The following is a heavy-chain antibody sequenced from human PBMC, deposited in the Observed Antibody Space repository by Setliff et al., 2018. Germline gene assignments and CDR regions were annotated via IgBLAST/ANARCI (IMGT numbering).Heavy chain of an antibody. J-gene: IGHJ6*03. CDR3: ARQPYSTTYYYYYYYMDV. Sequence: SQTLSLTCTLSNGSISSGNYFWGWIRQHPGKGLEWMGSIFYTGSTYYSPSLKSRVTMSIDTSKNQFSLNLNSVTAADTAVYYCARQPYSTTYYYYYYYMDVWGKGTTVTVSS. CDR2: IFYTGST. V-gene: IGHV4-39*01. CDR1: NGSISSGNYF. D-gene: IGHD6-13*01.